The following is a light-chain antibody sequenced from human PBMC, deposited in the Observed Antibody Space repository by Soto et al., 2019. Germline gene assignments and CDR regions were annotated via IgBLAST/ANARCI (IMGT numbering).Light chain of an antibody. Sequence: QSVLNQPASVSGSAGHSITISCTGTSSDVGGYNFVSWYQHHPGKAPKLLIYDVGNRPSGVSDRFSGSKSGNTASLTISGLRAEDEAEYHCASYTSTTTPVFGTGTKVTVL. CDR3: ASYTSTTTPV. J-gene: IGLJ1*01. V-gene: IGLV2-14*03. CDR1: SSDVGGYNF. CDR2: DVG.